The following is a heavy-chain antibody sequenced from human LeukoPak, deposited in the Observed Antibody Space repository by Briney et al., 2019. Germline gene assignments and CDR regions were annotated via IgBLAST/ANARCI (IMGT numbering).Heavy chain of an antibody. Sequence: SETLSLTCTVSGGSISIYYWSWIRQPPGKGLEWIGYIYYRGSTNYNPSLKRRVHISVDTSKNQFSLKLSSVTAADTAVYYCARAHRAAAGNYYFDYWGQGTLVTVSS. CDR3: ARAHRAAAGNYYFDY. J-gene: IGHJ4*02. CDR1: GGSISIYY. V-gene: IGHV4-59*01. CDR2: IYYRGST. D-gene: IGHD6-13*01.